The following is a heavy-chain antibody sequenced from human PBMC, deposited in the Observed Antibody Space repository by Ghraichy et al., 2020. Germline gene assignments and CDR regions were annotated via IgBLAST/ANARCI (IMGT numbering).Heavy chain of an antibody. V-gene: IGHV2-5*01. CDR3: AHSHPGAMVRGALDP. CDR1: GFSLSTSGVG. J-gene: IGHJ5*02. Sequence: SGPTLVKPTQTLTLTCTFSGFSLSTSGVGVGWIRQPPGKALEWLALIYWNDDKRYSPSLKSRLTITKDTSKNQVVLTMTNMDPVDTATYYCAHSHPGAMVRGALDPWCQGTLVTVSS. CDR2: IYWNDDK. D-gene: IGHD3-10*01.